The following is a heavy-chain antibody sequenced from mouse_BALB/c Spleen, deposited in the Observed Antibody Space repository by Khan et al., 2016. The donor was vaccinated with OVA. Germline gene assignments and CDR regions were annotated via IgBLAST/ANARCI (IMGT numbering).Heavy chain of an antibody. CDR1: GYSFTDYT. Sequence: VQLQQPGPELVKPGASMKISCKTSGYSFTDYTMNWVKQSHGKNLEWIGLINPYNGGTTYNQKFKGKATLIVDKSSSTAYMELLSLTSEDSAVYYCARSNYYGSNSWFAYWGQGTLVTVSA. CDR3: ARSNYYGSNSWFAY. D-gene: IGHD1-1*01. J-gene: IGHJ3*01. CDR2: INPYNGGT. V-gene: IGHV1-18*01.